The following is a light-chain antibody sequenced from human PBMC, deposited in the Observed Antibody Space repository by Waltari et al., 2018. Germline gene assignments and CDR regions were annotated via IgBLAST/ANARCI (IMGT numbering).Light chain of an antibody. CDR1: QNGSTL. CDR2: AAS. J-gene: IGKJ1*01. V-gene: IGKV3-20*01. CDR3: QHHLRLPAT. Sequence: GRASQNGSTLLAWYPQRPAQARRRLIYAASRSPTGIPDRFSGGGSGTEFSLTISRLEPEDFAVYYCQHHLRLPATFGQGTKVDIK.